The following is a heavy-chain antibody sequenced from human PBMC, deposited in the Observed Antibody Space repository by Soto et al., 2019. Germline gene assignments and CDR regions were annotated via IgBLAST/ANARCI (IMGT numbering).Heavy chain of an antibody. CDR3: VGSSGNGSGTNWAYFGMDV. J-gene: IGHJ6*01. CDR2: IYPGDYDT. Sequence: GESLKISCKGSGYIFTSYWIARVRQMPGKGLECMGIIYPGDYDTKYSPSFQGQATISVDKPNTTPYLQWSSLTASDTAMYYCVGSSGNGSGTNWAYFGMDVWGQGSTVTVSS. CDR1: GYIFTSYW. D-gene: IGHD3-10*01. V-gene: IGHV5-51*04.